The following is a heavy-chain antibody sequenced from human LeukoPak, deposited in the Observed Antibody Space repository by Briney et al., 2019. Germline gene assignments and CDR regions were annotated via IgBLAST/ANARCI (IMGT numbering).Heavy chain of an antibody. J-gene: IGHJ4*02. V-gene: IGHV3-30*18. D-gene: IGHD6-19*01. CDR1: GFTFSSYG. CDR2: ISHDGGNE. Sequence: GRALRLSCAASGFTFSSYGIHWVRQAPGKGLEWVAVISHDGGNEYYADSVKGRFTISRDNSKSAVYLQMNSLRADDTAVYYCVKNGIYSSGWYGGYFDYWGQGTLVTVSS. CDR3: VKNGIYSSGWYGGYFDY.